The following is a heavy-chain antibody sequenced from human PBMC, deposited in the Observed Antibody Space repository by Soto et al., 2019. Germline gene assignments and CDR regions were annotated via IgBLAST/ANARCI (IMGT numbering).Heavy chain of an antibody. Sequence: QVQLVQSGAEVKKPGSSVKVSCKASGGTFSSSAISRVRQAPGRGLDWMRGIIPIFCTANYAQKFQGRVTITADESTSTAYMELSSLRSEDTAVYFYARGGGGYDCLYWGQGTLVTVSS. CDR2: IIPIFCTA. J-gene: IGHJ4*02. V-gene: IGHV1-69*01. D-gene: IGHD5-12*01. CDR1: GGTFSSSA. CDR3: ARGGGGYDCLY.